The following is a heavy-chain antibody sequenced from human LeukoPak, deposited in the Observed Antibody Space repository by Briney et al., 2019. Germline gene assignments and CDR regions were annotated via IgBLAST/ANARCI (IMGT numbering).Heavy chain of an antibody. D-gene: IGHD5-12*01. CDR1: GFTFSSYG. V-gene: IGHV3-30*18. CDR3: AKDLHEYSGYDYNYFDY. J-gene: IGHJ4*02. Sequence: GGSLRLSCAASGFTFSSYGMHWVRQAPGKGLEWVAVISYDGSNNYYADSVKGRFTISRDNSKNTLYLQMNSLRAEDTAVYYCAKDLHEYSGYDYNYFDYWGQGTLVTVSS. CDR2: ISYDGSNN.